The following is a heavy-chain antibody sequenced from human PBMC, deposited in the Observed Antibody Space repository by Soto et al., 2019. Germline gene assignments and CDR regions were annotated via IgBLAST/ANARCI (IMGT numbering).Heavy chain of an antibody. V-gene: IGHV1-18*04. D-gene: IGHD6-19*01. J-gene: IGHJ6*02. CDR2: ISAYNGNT. CDR1: GYTLTSYY. Sequence: ASVKVSFKASGYTLTSYYMHWVRQAPGQGLEWMGCISAYNGNTNYAQKLQGRVTMTTDTSTSTAYMELRRLRSDGTAVYYCAREGEKQSLVFRDYYYYYGMDVWGQGTTVTVSS. CDR3: AREGEKQSLVFRDYYYYYGMDV.